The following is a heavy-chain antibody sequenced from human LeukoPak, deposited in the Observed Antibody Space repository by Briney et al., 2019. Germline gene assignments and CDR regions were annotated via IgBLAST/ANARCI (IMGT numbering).Heavy chain of an antibody. CDR2: IYYSGST. CDR3: ARDGRATVTTRCMDV. J-gene: IGHJ6*02. V-gene: IGHV4-59*01. D-gene: IGHD4-17*01. CDR1: GGSISSYY. Sequence: SETLSLTCTVPGGSISSYYWSWIRQPPGKGLEWIGYIYYSGSTNYNPSLKSRVTISVDTSKNQFSLKLSSATAADTAVYYCARDGRATVTTRCMDVWGQGTTVTVSS.